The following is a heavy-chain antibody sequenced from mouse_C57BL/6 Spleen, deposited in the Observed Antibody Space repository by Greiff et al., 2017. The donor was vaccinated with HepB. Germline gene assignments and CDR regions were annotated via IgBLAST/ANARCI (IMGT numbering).Heavy chain of an antibody. D-gene: IGHD2-4*01. J-gene: IGHJ4*01. CDR2: IRNKANGYTT. V-gene: IGHV7-3*01. CDR1: GFTFTDYY. Sequence: EVMLVESGGGLVQPGGSLSLSCAASGFTFTDYYMSWVRQPPGKALEWLGFIRNKANGYTTEYSASVKGRLTISRDNSQSILDLQMNAMRAEARATYYSARYPYDYDVGYAMDDWGQGTSVTVSS. CDR3: ARYPYDYDVGYAMDD.